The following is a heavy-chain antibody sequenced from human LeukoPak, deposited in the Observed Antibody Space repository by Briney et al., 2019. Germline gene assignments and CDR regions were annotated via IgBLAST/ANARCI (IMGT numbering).Heavy chain of an antibody. CDR3: ARGTYDTIVAMYYFDY. J-gene: IGHJ4*02. V-gene: IGHV1-69*04. CDR1: GGTFSSYA. Sequence: SVKVSCKASGGTFSSYAISWVRQAPGQGLEWMGRIIPILGIANYAQKFQGRVTITADKSTSTAYMELSSLRSEDTAVYYCARGTYDTIVAMYYFDYWGQGTLVTVSS. CDR2: IIPILGIA. D-gene: IGHD5-12*01.